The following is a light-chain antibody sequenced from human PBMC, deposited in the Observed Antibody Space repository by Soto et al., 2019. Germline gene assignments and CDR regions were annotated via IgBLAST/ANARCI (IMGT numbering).Light chain of an antibody. Sequence: EIVLTQSPGTLSLSPGERATLSCRASQSVSSSYLAWYQQKPGQAPRLLVYGASSRATGIPERFSGSGSGTDFTLIISRLEPEDFAVYYCQQRSNFGQGTRLEI. V-gene: IGKV3D-20*02. J-gene: IGKJ5*01. CDR3: QQRSN. CDR2: GAS. CDR1: QSVSSSY.